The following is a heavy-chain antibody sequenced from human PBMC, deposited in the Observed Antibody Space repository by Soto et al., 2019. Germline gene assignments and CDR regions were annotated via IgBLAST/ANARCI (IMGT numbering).Heavy chain of an antibody. J-gene: IGHJ6*02. CDR3: ARDAPYDDFWSGVMELYYYGMDV. CDR2: ITAHNGNT. CDR1: GYTFSNYA. Sequence: QVQLVQSGGEVKKPGASVKVSCKASGYTFSNYAISWVRQAPGQGLEWMGWITAHNGNTKYAQKFQARVTMTTETSTTPASMELRSLTSDDTAVYYCARDAPYDDFWSGVMELYYYGMDVWGQGTTVTVSS. D-gene: IGHD3-3*01. V-gene: IGHV1-18*01.